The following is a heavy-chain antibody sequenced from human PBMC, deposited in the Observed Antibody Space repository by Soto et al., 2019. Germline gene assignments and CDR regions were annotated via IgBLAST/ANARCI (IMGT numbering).Heavy chain of an antibody. CDR3: ASASYYNGYDVGPHGMDV. CDR2: ISGSGRTI. CDR1: GFTFRNHE. V-gene: IGHV3-48*03. Sequence: PGGSLRLSCAASGFTFRNHEMNWVRQAPGKGLEWVSYISGSGRTIYYAGSVKGRFTISRDNAKDSLYLQMNSLRVEDTAIYYCASASYYNGYDVGPHGMDVWGQGTTVTVSS. D-gene: IGHD5-12*01. J-gene: IGHJ6*02.